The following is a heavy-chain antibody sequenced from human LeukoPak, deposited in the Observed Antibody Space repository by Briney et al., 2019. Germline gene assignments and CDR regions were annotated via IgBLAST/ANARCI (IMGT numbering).Heavy chain of an antibody. Sequence: GGPRRFPCSASAFTLAGDCMGCARHDPGQRMACRGGIDWNGGRTGYADSVKGRFTIPTDNANHPLYLKMNSLRAEDTALYYCARDGLPDSSGFYPYYFAYRRQASLVAV. V-gene: IGHV3-20*04. D-gene: IGHD3-22*01. J-gene: IGHJ4*02. CDR1: AFTLAGDC. CDR2: IDWNGGRT. CDR3: ARDGLPDSSGFYPYYFAY.